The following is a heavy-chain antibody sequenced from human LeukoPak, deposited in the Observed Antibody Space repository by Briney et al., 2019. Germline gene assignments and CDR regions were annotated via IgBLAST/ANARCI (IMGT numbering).Heavy chain of an antibody. CDR1: GGTFSSYA. CDR2: IIPIFGTA. D-gene: IGHD4-11*01. J-gene: IGHJ6*03. CDR3: ARDGRTTVSPRGYYYYYYYYMDV. V-gene: IGHV1-69*13. Sequence: GASVKVSCKASGGTFSSYAISWVRQAPGQGLEWMGGIIPIFGTANYAQKFQGRVTITADESTSTAYMELSSLRSGDTAVYYCARDGRTTVSPRGYYYYYYYYMDVWGKGTTVTVSS.